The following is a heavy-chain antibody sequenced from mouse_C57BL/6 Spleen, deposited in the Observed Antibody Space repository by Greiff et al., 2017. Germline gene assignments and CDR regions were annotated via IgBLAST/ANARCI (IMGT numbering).Heavy chain of an antibody. Sequence: VQLQQSGPELVKPGASVKISCKASGYAFSSSWMNWVKQRPGKGLEWIGRIYPGDGDTNYNGKFKGKATLTADKSSSTAYMQLSSLTSEDSAVSCGARGIGKGGYFEVWSTGTTVTVSS. J-gene: IGHJ1*03. CDR3: ARGIGKGGYFEV. V-gene: IGHV1-82*01. CDR1: GYAFSSSW. D-gene: IGHD2-14*01. CDR2: IYPGDGDT.